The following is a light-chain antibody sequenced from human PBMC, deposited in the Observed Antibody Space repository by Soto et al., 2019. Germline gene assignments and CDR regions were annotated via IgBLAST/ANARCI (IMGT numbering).Light chain of an antibody. CDR3: QQYNNWPRT. V-gene: IGKV3-15*01. J-gene: IGKJ1*01. CDR1: QSISNN. CDR2: DAS. Sequence: EIVMTQSPATLSVSPGERATLSCRASQSISNNLAWYQQKPGQAPRLLIYDASTRASGFPARFSGSGSGTEFTLTISSLQSEDFAVYSCQQYNNWPRTFGQGTKVEIK.